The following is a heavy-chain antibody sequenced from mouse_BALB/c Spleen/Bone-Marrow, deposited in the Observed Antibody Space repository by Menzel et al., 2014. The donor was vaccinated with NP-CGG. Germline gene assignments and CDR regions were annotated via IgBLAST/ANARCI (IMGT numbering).Heavy chain of an antibody. CDR2: ISYSGST. CDR3: ARDRGMDY. CDR1: GYSITSDYA. J-gene: IGHJ4*01. Sequence: VQLKDSGPGLVKPSQSLSLTCTVTGYSITSDYAWNWIRQFPGNKLEWMGYISYSGSTSYNPSLKSRISITRDTSKNQFFLQLNSVTTEDTATYYCARDRGMDYWGQGTSVTVSS. V-gene: IGHV3-2*02.